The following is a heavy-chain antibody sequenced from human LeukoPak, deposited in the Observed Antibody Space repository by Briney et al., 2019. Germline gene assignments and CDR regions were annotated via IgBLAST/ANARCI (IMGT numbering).Heavy chain of an antibody. CDR3: ARDGYYYGSGPFSGRYGMDV. D-gene: IGHD3-10*01. CDR2: IIPIFGTA. V-gene: IGHV1-69*13. CDR1: GGTFSSYA. J-gene: IGHJ6*04. Sequence: AASVKVSCKASGGTFSSYAISWVRQAPGQGLEWMGGIIPIFGTANYAQKFQGRVTITADESTSTAYMELSSLRSEDTAVYYCARDGYYYGSGPFSGRYGMDVWGKGTTVTVSS.